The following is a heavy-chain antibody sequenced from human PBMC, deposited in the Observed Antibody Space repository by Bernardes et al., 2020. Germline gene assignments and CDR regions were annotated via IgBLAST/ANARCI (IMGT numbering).Heavy chain of an antibody. J-gene: IGHJ3*02. CDR1: GYTFTSYA. V-gene: IGHV1-3*01. Sequence: ASVKVSCKASGYTFTSYAMHWVRQAPGQRLEWMGWINAGNGNRKYSENFQDRVTITRDTSASTAYMELSSLRSEDTAVYYCASGGATAAFDIWGQGTMVTVSS. D-gene: IGHD3-16*01. CDR2: INAGNGNR. CDR3: ASGGATAAFDI.